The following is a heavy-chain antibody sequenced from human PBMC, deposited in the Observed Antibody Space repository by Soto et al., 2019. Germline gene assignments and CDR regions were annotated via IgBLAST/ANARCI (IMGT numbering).Heavy chain of an antibody. Sequence: ASVKVSCKASGYTFTSYYINWVRQATGQGLEWMGWMNPNSGNTGYAQKFQGRVTMTRNTSISTAYMELSSLRSEDTAVYYCARVLRGVKNWFDPWGQGTLVTVSS. CDR2: MNPNSGNT. CDR3: ARVLRGVKNWFDP. J-gene: IGHJ5*02. CDR1: GYTFTSYY. D-gene: IGHD3-10*01. V-gene: IGHV1-8*01.